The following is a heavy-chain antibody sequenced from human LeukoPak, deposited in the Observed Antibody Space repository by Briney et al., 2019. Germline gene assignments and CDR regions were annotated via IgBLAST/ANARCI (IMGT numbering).Heavy chain of an antibody. CDR2: INPNSGGT. D-gene: IGHD3-9*01. CDR1: GYTFTSYY. V-gene: IGHV1-2*02. Sequence: GASVKVSCKASGYTFTSYYMHWVRQAPGQGLEWMGWINPNSGGTNYAQKFQGRVTMTRDTSISTAYMELSRLRSDDTAVYYCARDSRITIFVNWFDPWGQGTLVTVSS. J-gene: IGHJ5*02. CDR3: ARDSRITIFVNWFDP.